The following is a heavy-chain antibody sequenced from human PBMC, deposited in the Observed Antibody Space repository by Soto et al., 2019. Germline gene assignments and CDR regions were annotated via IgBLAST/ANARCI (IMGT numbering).Heavy chain of an antibody. D-gene: IGHD3-22*01. CDR3: ARINFDYYDSSGYSRWFDP. Sequence: QLKLQESGSGLVKPSQTLSLTCAVSGGSISSGGYSWSWIRQPPGKGLEWIGYIYHSGSTYYNPSLKSRVTILLDRSKNQFSLKLSSVTAADTAVYYCARINFDYYDSSGYSRWFDPWGQGTLVTVSS. CDR1: GGSISSGGYS. J-gene: IGHJ5*02. CDR2: IYHSGST. V-gene: IGHV4-30-2*01.